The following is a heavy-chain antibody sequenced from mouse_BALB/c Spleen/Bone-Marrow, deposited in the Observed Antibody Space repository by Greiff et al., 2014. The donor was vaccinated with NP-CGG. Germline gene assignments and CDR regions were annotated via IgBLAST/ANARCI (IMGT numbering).Heavy chain of an antibody. J-gene: IGHJ2*01. V-gene: IGHV5-17*02. CDR1: GFTLSSFG. CDR3: ARDVPLYDVGYFDY. D-gene: IGHD2-14*01. CDR2: ISSGSSTI. Sequence: EVKLVESGGGLVQPGGSRKLSCAASGFTLSSFGMHWVRQAPEKGLEWVAYISSGSSTIYYADTVKGRFTISRDNPKNTLFLQMTSLRSEDTAMYYCARDVPLYDVGYFDYWGQGTTLTVSS.